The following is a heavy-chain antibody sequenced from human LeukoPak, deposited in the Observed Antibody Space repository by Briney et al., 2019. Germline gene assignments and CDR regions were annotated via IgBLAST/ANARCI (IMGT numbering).Heavy chain of an antibody. CDR2: IKSGGKT. J-gene: IGHJ1*01. Sequence: PGGSLRLSCEASGFTFSRYWMHWVRQAPGKGLVWVSRIKSGGKTNYADSVKGRFTISRDNAKNTVSLQMDSLRADDTGVYYCARAPSEVGGYYPEYFRHWGQGTLVTVSS. V-gene: IGHV3-74*01. CDR3: ARAPSEVGGYYPEYFRH. CDR1: GFTFSRYW. D-gene: IGHD3-3*01.